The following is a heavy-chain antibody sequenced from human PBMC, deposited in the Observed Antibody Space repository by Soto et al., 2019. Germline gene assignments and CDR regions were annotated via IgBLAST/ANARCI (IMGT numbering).Heavy chain of an antibody. J-gene: IGHJ4*02. CDR3: VTGDHLVR. V-gene: IGHV1-2*02. D-gene: IGHD6-6*01. CDR1: GYTFTGYY. CDR2: INPKTGDT. Sequence: QMQLVQSGAEARKPGASVKVSCKTSGYTFTGYYLNWVRQAPGRGLEWVGWINPKTGDTNNAQKFQVKVTMTTDTYISTGYMELSGLKSGDTAVYYCVTGDHLVRWGQGNRVTVSS.